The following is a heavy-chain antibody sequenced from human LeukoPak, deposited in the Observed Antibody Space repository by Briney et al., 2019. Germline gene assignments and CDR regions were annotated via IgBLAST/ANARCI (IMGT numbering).Heavy chain of an antibody. J-gene: IGHJ6*02. V-gene: IGHV1-46*04. D-gene: IGHD4-17*01. CDR2: INPSGGST. Sequence: ASVKVSCQASGYTFTTYYMYWVRQAPGQGLEWMGIINPSGGSTRYAQKLQGRATMTRDTSTSTVYMELSSLISEDTAVYYCASYHHRDFGDYYGMDVWGQGTTVTVSS. CDR1: GYTFTTYY. CDR3: ASYHHRDFGDYYGMDV.